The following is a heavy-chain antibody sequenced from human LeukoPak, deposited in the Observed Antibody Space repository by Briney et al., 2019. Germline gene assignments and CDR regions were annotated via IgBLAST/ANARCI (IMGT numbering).Heavy chain of an antibody. V-gene: IGHV2-5*01. CDR1: GFSLTTNAVG. CDR3: AHTRGGGYCYGY. J-gene: IGHJ4*02. CDR2: IYWNDDK. D-gene: IGHD2-21*02. Sequence: ESGPTLVNPTQTLTLTCSFSGFSLTTNAVGVGWIRQPPGKALEWLAVIYWNDDKRYSPSLKSRLTITKDTSKNQVVLTLTNMDPVDTATYYCAHTRGGGYCYGYWGQGTLVTVSS.